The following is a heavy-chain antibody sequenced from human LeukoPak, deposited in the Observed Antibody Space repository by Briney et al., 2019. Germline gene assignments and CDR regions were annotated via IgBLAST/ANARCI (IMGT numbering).Heavy chain of an antibody. J-gene: IGHJ4*01. D-gene: IGHD2-2*02. CDR2: IKSKTDGGTT. Sequence: GGSLRLSCAASGFTFSNAWMTWVRQAPGKGLEWVGRIKSKTDGGTTDYAAPVKGRFTISRDDSKNTLYLQMNSLKTEDTAVYYCTRDLCSITSCYRLDYWXXGXXVTXSS. CDR3: TRDLCSITSCYRLDY. CDR1: GFTFSNAW. V-gene: IGHV3-15*01.